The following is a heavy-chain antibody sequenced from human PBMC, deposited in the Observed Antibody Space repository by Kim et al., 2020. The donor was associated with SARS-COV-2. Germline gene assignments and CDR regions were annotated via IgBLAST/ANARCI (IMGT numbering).Heavy chain of an antibody. CDR2: IYPGDSDT. CDR3: ARFTMVRGVINHIDY. D-gene: IGHD3-10*01. V-gene: IGHV5-51*01. Sequence: GESLKISCKGSGYSFTSYWIGWVRQMPGKGLDWMGIIYPGDSDTRYSPSFQGQVTISADKSISTAYLQWSSLKASDTAMYYCARFTMVRGVINHIDYWGQGTLVTVSS. J-gene: IGHJ4*02. CDR1: GYSFTSYW.